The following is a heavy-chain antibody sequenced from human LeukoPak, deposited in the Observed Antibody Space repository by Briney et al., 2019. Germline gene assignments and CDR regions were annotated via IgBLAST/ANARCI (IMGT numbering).Heavy chain of an antibody. J-gene: IGHJ3*02. CDR3: ARDSTTLYDFWSGFPNVDAFDI. CDR2: ISAYNGNT. V-gene: IGHV1-18*01. D-gene: IGHD3-3*01. CDR1: GYRFTSYG. Sequence: GASVKVSCKASGYRFTSYGISWVRQAPGQGLEWMGWISAYNGNTNYAQKLQGRVTMTTDTSTSTAYMELRSLRSDDTAVYYCARDSTTLYDFWSGFPNVDAFDIWGQGTMVTVSS.